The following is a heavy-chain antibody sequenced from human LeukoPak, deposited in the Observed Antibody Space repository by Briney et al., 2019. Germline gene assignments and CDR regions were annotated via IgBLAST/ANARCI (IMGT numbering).Heavy chain of an antibody. D-gene: IGHD3-10*01. CDR3: ARSFRVVRGMDV. CDR2: INSDGSST. CDR1: GFTFSSYW. V-gene: IGHV3-74*01. J-gene: IGHJ6*03. Sequence: GGPLRLSCAASGFTFSSYWMHWVCQAPGKGLVWVSRINSDGSSTSYADSVKGRFTISRDNAKNTLYLQMNSLRAEDTAVYYCARSFRVVRGMDVWGKGTTVTVSS.